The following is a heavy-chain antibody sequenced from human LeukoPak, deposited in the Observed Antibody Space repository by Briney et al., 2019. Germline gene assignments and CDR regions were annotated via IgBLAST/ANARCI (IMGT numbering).Heavy chain of an antibody. D-gene: IGHD2-2*01. CDR3: ARGPVVPAANDAFDI. CDR1: GGTFSSYA. Sequence: SVKVSCKASGGTFSSYAISWVRQAPGQGLEWMGRIIPIFGIANYAQKFQGRVTITADKSTSTAYMELSSLRSEDTAVYYCARGPVVPAANDAFDIWGQGTMVTVSS. CDR2: IIPIFGIA. J-gene: IGHJ3*02. V-gene: IGHV1-69*04.